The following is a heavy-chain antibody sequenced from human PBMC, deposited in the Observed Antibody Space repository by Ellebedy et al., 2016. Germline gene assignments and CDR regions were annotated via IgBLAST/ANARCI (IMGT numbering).Heavy chain of an antibody. J-gene: IGHJ5*02. V-gene: IGHV3-23*01. CDR2: ISGDGDTT. CDR3: RQGHYADL. CDR1: GFTFRNFF. Sequence: GGSLRLXXVASGFTFRNFFMSWVRQAPGGGLEWISTISGDGDTTFSADSVKGRFTISRDNSRNTVYLRMNNLRVEDTALYYCRQGHYADLWGQGTLVTVSS. D-gene: IGHD4-17*01.